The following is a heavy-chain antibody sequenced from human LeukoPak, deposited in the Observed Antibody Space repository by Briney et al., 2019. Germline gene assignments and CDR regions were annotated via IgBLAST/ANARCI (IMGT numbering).Heavy chain of an antibody. CDR3: ARAILRYFFD. V-gene: IGHV3-48*04. Sequence: GGSLRLSCAASGFTFSIYSMNWVRQAPGKGLEWVSYISSSGSTIYYADSVKGRFTISRDNAKNSLYLQMNSLRAEDTAVYYCARAILRYFFDWGQGTLVTVSS. D-gene: IGHD3-9*01. J-gene: IGHJ4*02. CDR2: ISSSGSTI. CDR1: GFTFSIYS.